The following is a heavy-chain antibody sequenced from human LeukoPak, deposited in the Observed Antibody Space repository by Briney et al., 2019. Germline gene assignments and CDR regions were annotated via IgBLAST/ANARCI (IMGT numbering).Heavy chain of an antibody. Sequence: GGSLRLSRAASGFTFSSYWMHWVRQAPGKGLEWVSSISSSSSYIYYADSVKGRFTISRDNAKNSLYLQMNSLRAEDTAVYYCARDKGRSSQPDYWGQGTLVTVSS. CDR1: GFTFSSYW. D-gene: IGHD6-13*01. J-gene: IGHJ4*02. CDR3: ARDKGRSSQPDY. CDR2: ISSSSSYI. V-gene: IGHV3-21*01.